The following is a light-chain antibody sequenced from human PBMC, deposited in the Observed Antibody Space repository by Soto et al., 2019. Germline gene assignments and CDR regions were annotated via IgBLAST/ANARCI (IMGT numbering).Light chain of an antibody. V-gene: IGKV3-15*01. CDR2: GAS. J-gene: IGKJ4*01. Sequence: ELVMTQSPATLSVSPGERATLSCRASQSVSTNLAWYQQKPGQAPRLLIYGASTRATGIPARFSGSGSGTEFTLTISSLQSEDFAVYYRQQYNNWPPLTFGGGTKVEIK. CDR1: QSVSTN. CDR3: QQYNNWPPLT.